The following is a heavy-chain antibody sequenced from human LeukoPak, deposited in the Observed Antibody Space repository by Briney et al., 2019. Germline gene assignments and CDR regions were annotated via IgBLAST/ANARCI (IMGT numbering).Heavy chain of an antibody. CDR1: GYSFTSYW. Sequence: PGESLKISCKGSGYSFTSYWIGWVRQMPGKGLEWVWIIYPGDSDTRYRPSFQGPVTISTDKSISTPYLQLSSLKASDTAMYYCARRDYYDSIGYYYLDYWGQGTLVTVSS. CDR2: IYPGDSDT. D-gene: IGHD3-22*01. J-gene: IGHJ4*02. V-gene: IGHV5-51*03. CDR3: ARRDYYDSIGYYYLDY.